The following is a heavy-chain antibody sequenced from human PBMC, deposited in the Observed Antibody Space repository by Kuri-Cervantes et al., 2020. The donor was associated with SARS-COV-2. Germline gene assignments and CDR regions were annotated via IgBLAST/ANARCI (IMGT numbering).Heavy chain of an antibody. D-gene: IGHD4-17*01. V-gene: IGHV3-9*01. CDR3: AKDTNDYGDFTNFDY. J-gene: IGHJ4*02. Sequence: SLKISCAASGFTFDDYAMHWVRQAPGKGLEWVSGISWNSGSIGYADSVKGRFTISRDNAKNSLYLQMNSLRAEDTALYYCAKDTNDYGDFTNFDYWGQGTRVTVSS. CDR1: GFTFDDYA. CDR2: ISWNSGSI.